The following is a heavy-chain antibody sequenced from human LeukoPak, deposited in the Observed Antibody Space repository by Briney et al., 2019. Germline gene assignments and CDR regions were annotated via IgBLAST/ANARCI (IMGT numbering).Heavy chain of an antibody. CDR3: AREMYYYDSSGYPSIPYYYYMDV. Sequence: ASVKVSCKASGYTFTSYYMHWVRQAPGQGLEWMGIINPSGGSTSYAQKFQGRVTMTRDTSTSTVYMELSSLRSEDTAVYYCAREMYYYDSSGYPSIPYYYYMDVWGKGTTVTISS. J-gene: IGHJ6*03. CDR1: GYTFTSYY. D-gene: IGHD3-22*01. CDR2: INPSGGST. V-gene: IGHV1-46*01.